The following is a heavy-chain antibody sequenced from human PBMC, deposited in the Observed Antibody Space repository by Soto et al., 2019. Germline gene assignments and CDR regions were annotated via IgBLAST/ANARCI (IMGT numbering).Heavy chain of an antibody. J-gene: IGHJ4*02. CDR2: INPTTGGT. CDR1: GYSFTAYY. D-gene: IGHD3-10*01. Sequence: QVQLVQSGAEMKKPGASVKVSCKTSGYSFTAYYIHWVRQAPGQGLEWMGWINPTTGGTDYAERFQGWVSMTRDTSIKTVYMELSRLTSDDTAVYYCAREAIRVRGVTVGDFDNWGQGTLVTVSS. CDR3: AREAIRVRGVTVGDFDN. V-gene: IGHV1-2*04.